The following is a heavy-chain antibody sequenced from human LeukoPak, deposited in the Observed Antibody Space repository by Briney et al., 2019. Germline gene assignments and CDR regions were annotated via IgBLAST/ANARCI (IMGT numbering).Heavy chain of an antibody. Sequence: GASVKVSCKASGYTFTGYYMHWVRQAPGQGLEWMGWINPNSGGTNYAQNFQGWVTMTRDTSISTAYMELSRLRSDDTAVYFCAKFWSGYYTDWGQGTLVSVSS. J-gene: IGHJ4*02. CDR3: AKFWSGYYTD. CDR2: INPNSGGT. V-gene: IGHV1-2*04. CDR1: GYTFTGYY. D-gene: IGHD3-3*01.